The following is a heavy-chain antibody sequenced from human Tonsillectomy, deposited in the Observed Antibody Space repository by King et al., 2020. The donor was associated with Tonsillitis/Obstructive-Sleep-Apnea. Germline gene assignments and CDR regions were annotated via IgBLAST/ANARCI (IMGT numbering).Heavy chain of an antibody. V-gene: IGHV3-7*03. CDR1: GFTFSSYW. J-gene: IGHJ6*02. Sequence: EVQLVESGGGLVQPGGSLRLSCAASGFTFSSYWMSWVRQAPGKGLEWVANIKQDGSEKYYVDSVKGRFTISRDNAKNSLYLQMNSLRAEDTAVYYCARDRTRPLYYYYGMDVWGQGTTVTVSS. CDR3: ARDRTRPLYYYYGMDV. CDR2: IKQDGSEK. D-gene: IGHD6-6*01.